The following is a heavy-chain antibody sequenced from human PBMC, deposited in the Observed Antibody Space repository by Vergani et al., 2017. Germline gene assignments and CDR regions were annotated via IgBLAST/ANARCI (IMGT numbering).Heavy chain of an antibody. CDR1: GYTFTSYG. CDR2: ISAYNGNT. V-gene: IGHV1-18*01. J-gene: IGHJ5*02. CDR3: ARDLSAATLVDTSNWFDP. D-gene: IGHD2-15*01. Sequence: QVQLVQSGAEVKKPGASVKVSCKASGYTFTSYGISWVRQAPGQGLEWMGWISAYNGNTNYAQKFQGRVTITADKSTSTAYMELSSLRSEDTAVYYCARDLSAATLVDTSNWFDPWGQGTLVTVSS.